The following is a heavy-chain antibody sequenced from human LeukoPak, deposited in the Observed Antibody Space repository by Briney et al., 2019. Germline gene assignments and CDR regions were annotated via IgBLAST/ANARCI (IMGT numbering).Heavy chain of an antibody. CDR1: GGSISSSSYY. CDR3: ARHIRGSGRTVEFDY. V-gene: IGHV4-39*01. Sequence: PSETLSLTCAVSGGSISSSSYYWGWIRQPPGKGLEWIGSIYYSGSTYYNPSLKSRVTISVDTSKNQFSLKLSSVTAADTAVYYCARHIRGSGRTVEFDYWGQGTLVTVSS. CDR2: IYYSGST. D-gene: IGHD3-10*01. J-gene: IGHJ4*02.